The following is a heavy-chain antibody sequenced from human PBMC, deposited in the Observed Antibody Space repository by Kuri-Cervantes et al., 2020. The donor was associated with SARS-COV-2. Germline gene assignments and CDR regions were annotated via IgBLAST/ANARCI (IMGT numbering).Heavy chain of an antibody. V-gene: IGHV1-69*10. Sequence: SVKVSCKASGGTFSSYAISWVRQAPGQGLEWMGGIIPILGIANYAQKFQGRVTITADKSTSTAYMELSSLRSEDTAVYYCARVAGSYYYYYGMDVRGQGTTVTVSS. CDR1: GGTFSSYA. CDR3: ARVAGSYYYYYGMDV. J-gene: IGHJ6*02. D-gene: IGHD2-15*01. CDR2: IIPILGIA.